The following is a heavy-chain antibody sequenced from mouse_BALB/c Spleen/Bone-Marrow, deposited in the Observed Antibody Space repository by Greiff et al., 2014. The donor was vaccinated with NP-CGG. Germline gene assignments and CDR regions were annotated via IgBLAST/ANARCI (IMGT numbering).Heavy chain of an antibody. J-gene: IGHJ4*01. Sequence: VQLQQSGPELVKPGASMKISCKASGYSFTDYTMNWVKQSHGKNLEWIGLINPYNGGTDYSQKFKGEATLTVDKSSSTAYMELLSLTSEDSAVYYCARGATMITTGDAMDYWGQGASVTVSS. CDR3: ARGATMITTGDAMDY. CDR2: INPYNGGT. V-gene: IGHV1-18*01. D-gene: IGHD2-4*01. CDR1: GYSFTDYT.